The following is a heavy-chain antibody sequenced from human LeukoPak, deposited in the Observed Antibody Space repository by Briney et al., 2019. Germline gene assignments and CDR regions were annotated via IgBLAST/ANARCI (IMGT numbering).Heavy chain of an antibody. CDR3: ATSKRDGYNYFDY. CDR1: GFTFNSYA. V-gene: IGHV3-23*01. CDR2: ISDGGVST. D-gene: IGHD5-24*01. Sequence: PGGSLRLSCAASGFTFNSYAMSWVRQAPGKGLEWVSAISDGGVSTYYADSVKGRLTISRDNSKNTLYLQMNSLRAEDTAIYYCATSKRDGYNYFDYWGQGTLVTVSS. J-gene: IGHJ4*02.